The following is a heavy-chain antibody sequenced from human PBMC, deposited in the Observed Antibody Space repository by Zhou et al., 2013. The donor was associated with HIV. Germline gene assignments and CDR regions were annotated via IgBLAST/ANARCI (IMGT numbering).Heavy chain of an antibody. Sequence: QVQLVQSGAEVREPGSSVKVSCKASGDSFRNHAISWVRQAPGQGLEWMGGTIPVFDKTNYAQKFQGRVTITADESTSTAYMEVRSLRSDDTAVYYCARGEDWYSSSRAFYYYYGMDVWGQGP. V-gene: IGHV1-69*12. CDR2: TIPVFDKT. D-gene: IGHD6-19*01. CDR1: GDSFRNHA. J-gene: IGHJ6*02. CDR3: ARGEDWYSSSRAFYYYYGMDV.